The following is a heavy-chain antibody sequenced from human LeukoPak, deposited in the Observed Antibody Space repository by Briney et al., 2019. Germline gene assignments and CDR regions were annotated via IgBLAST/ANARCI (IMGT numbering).Heavy chain of an antibody. CDR2: IYYSGRT. V-gene: IGHV4-39*02. Sequence: PSDTLSLTCSVSGGSIISSSYNWGWLRPPPGKGLEWIGSIYYSGRTNYNPSLSSRLTISVDTSKNHFSLRLRSVTAADTAVYYCARLPTGFPNWFDPWGPGALVTVSA. J-gene: IGHJ5*02. D-gene: IGHD4-17*01. CDR1: GGSIISSSYN. CDR3: ARLPTGFPNWFDP.